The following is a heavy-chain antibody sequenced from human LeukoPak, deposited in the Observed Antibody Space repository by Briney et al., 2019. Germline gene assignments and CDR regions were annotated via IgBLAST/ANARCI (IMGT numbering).Heavy chain of an antibody. CDR1: GFTFSTYA. CDR2: ISSDGRKA. D-gene: IGHD3-10*02. Sequence: PGVSLRLPCAASGFTFSTYAMHWVRDARGRGLEWAAVISSDGRKAYYADSVKDRFTISRDNSKNTLYLQMDSLRTEDTAVSFCAKEVIPEWSDMLFGELFDYWGQGALVTVSS. CDR3: AKEVIPEWSDMLFGELFDY. J-gene: IGHJ4*02. V-gene: IGHV3-30*04.